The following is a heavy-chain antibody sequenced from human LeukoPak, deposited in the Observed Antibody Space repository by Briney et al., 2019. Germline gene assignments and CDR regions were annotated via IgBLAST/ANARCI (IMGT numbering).Heavy chain of an antibody. CDR2: IIPIFGTA. J-gene: IGHJ5*02. CDR3: ARGGLGITGTTNAYNWFDP. CDR1: GGTFSSYA. V-gene: IGHV1-69*05. D-gene: IGHD1-7*01. Sequence: SVKVSCKASGGTFSSYAISWVRQAPGQGLEWMGGIIPIFGTANYAQKFQGRVTITTDESTSTAYMELSSLRSEDTAVYYCARGGLGITGTTNAYNWFDPWGQGTLVTVSS.